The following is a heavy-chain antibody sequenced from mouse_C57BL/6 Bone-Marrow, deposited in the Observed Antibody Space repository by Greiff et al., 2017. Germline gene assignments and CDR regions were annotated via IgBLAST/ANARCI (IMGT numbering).Heavy chain of an antibody. CDR2: IDPENGDT. CDR1: GFNIKDDY. Sequence: EVQLQQSGAELVRPGASVKLSCTASGFNIKDDYMHWVKQRPEQGLEWIGWIDPENGDTESASKFQGKATITADTSSNTAYLQLSSLTSEDTAVYYCTIYYYGSYWGQGTTLTVSS. J-gene: IGHJ2*01. V-gene: IGHV14-4*01. D-gene: IGHD1-1*01. CDR3: TIYYYGSY.